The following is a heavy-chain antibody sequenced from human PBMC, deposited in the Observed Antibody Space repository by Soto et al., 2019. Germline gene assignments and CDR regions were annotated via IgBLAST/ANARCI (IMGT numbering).Heavy chain of an antibody. CDR1: GFTLSGSA. J-gene: IGHJ4*02. CDR3: TTNVNLDTGLHY. CDR2: IQIKANNYAT. D-gene: IGHD5-18*01. Sequence: EVQLVEPGGDLVQPGGSLKLSCAASGFTLSGSAMHWVRQASGKGLEWVGRIQIKANNYATAYAASVKGRFTISRDDLKNTAYLQMNSLKTEDTAVYYCTTNVNLDTGLHYWGQGTLVTVSS. V-gene: IGHV3-73*02.